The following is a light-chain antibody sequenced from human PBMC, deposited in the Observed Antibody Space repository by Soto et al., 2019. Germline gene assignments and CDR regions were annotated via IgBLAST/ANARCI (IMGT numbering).Light chain of an antibody. CDR1: SSDVGGYNY. CDR2: DVT. J-gene: IGLJ1*01. CDR3: SSYTTSITLQIV. Sequence: QSALTQPASVSGSPGQSITISCTGTSSDVGGYNYVSWYQHHPGKAPKLIIYDVTNRPSGVSNPFSGSKSGNTASLTISGLQPEDEADYYCSSYTTSITLQIVFGTGTKVTVL. V-gene: IGLV2-14*03.